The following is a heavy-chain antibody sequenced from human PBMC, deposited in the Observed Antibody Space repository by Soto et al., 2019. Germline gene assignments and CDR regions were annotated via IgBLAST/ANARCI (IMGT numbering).Heavy chain of an antibody. D-gene: IGHD2-21*02. CDR1: GFTFSYYW. J-gene: IGHJ3*02. CDR2: IHSDGSST. V-gene: IGHV3-74*01. CDR3: AWGDNGAFDM. Sequence: EVQLVESGGGLVQPGGSLRLSCAASGFTFSYYWMHWVRQAPGQGLVWVSRIHSDGSSTTYADTVKGRFTISRDNAKNTQYRQMNGLTAEYTAVYYCAWGDNGAFDMGGHGTMVSVSS.